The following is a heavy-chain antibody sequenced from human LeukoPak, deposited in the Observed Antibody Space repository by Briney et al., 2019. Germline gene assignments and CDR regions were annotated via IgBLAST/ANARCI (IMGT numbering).Heavy chain of an antibody. CDR2: ISSSSSYI. Sequence: PGGSLRLSCAASGFTFSSYSMNWVRQAPGKGLEWVSSISSSSSYIYYADSVKGRFTISRDNAKNSLYLQMNSLRAEDTGVYYCASIYGDYDGYWGQGTLVTVSS. J-gene: IGHJ4*02. D-gene: IGHD4-17*01. CDR1: GFTFSSYS. CDR3: ASIYGDYDGY. V-gene: IGHV3-21*01.